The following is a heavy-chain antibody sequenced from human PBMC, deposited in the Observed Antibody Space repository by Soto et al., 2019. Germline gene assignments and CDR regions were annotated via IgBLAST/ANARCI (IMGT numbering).Heavy chain of an antibody. CDR2: IYYSGST. CDR1: GGSISSGGYY. CDR3: SRGGIAAAGPPDY. Sequence: QVQLQESGPGLVKPSQTLSLTCTVSGGSISSGGYYWSWIRQHPGKGLEWIGYIYYSGSTYYTPSLKCLITISVETSNNQSSLKRRSVTAPATGEYYGSRGGIAAAGPPDYWGQGTLVTVSS. D-gene: IGHD6-13*01. V-gene: IGHV4-31*01. J-gene: IGHJ4*02.